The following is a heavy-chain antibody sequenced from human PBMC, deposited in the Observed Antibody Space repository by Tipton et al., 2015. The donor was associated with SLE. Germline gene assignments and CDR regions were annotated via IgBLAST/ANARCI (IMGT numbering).Heavy chain of an antibody. CDR3: ARDPVAARDAFDI. J-gene: IGHJ3*02. D-gene: IGHD6-6*01. Sequence: TLSLTCNVFGYSVYSHYWSWIRQSPGKGLEWIGYISYSGSTNYNPSLESRVTISVDKSKNQFSLKRSSVTAADTAVYYCARDPVAARDAFDIWGQGTMVTVSS. CDR2: ISYSGST. V-gene: IGHV4-59*02. CDR1: GYSVYSHY.